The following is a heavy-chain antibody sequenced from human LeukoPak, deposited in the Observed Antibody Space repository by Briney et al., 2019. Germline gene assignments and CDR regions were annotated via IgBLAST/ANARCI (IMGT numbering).Heavy chain of an antibody. V-gene: IGHV1-18*01. D-gene: IGHD4-11*01. CDR1: GYTFTSYG. J-gene: IGHJ5*02. CDR2: ISAYNGNT. CDR3: ARTFSRLQYGENWFDP. Sequence: GASVKVSCKASGYTFTSYGTSWVRQAPGQGLEWMGWISAYNGNTNYAQKLQGRVTMTTDTSTSTAYMELRSLRSDDTAVYYCARTFSRLQYGENWFDPWGQGTLVTVSS.